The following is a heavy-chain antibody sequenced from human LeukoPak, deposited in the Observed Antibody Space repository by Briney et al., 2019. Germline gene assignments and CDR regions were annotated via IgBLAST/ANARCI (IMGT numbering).Heavy chain of an antibody. CDR3: ARDGNHERDFDY. V-gene: IGHV1-46*01. Sequence: ASVKVSSKASGYTFTSYYMHWVRQAPGQGLEWMGIINPSGGSTSYAQKFQGRVTMTRDTSTSTVYMELSSLRSEDTAVYYCARDGNHERDFDYWGQGTLVTVSS. J-gene: IGHJ4*02. CDR2: INPSGGST. D-gene: IGHD1-1*01. CDR1: GYTFTSYY.